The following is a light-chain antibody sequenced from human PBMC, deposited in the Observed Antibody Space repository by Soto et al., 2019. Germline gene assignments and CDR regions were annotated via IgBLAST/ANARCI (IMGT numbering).Light chain of an antibody. J-gene: IGKJ5*01. Sequence: EIVLTQSPATLSLSPAERAALSCSASQSVSTSLAWFQQKPGQAPRLLIYDASSRATGIRARFSGSGSGTEFTLTISSLQPDDSATYYCQLCNRYPSTFGQGTRLEI. CDR2: DAS. V-gene: IGKV3-11*01. CDR3: QLCNRYPST. CDR1: QSVSTS.